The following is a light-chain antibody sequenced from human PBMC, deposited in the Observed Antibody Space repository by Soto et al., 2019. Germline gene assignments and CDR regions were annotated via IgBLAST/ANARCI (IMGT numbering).Light chain of an antibody. CDR1: QRISSN. CDR2: GAT. CDR3: QQYNNWPPIT. V-gene: IGKV3-15*01. Sequence: DIAMTQSPATLSASPGESATLSCRASQRISSNKLAWYQQKPGQAPRLLMFGATNRATGIPARFSGSGSGTEFTLTISSLQSEDFAVYYCQQYNNWPPITFGQGTRLEIK. J-gene: IGKJ5*01.